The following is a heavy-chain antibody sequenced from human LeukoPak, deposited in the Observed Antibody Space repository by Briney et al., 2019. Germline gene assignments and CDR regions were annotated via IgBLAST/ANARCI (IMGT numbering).Heavy chain of an antibody. CDR1: GGTFISYA. V-gene: IGHV1-69*13. D-gene: IGHD5-18*01. CDR2: IIPIFGTA. CDR3: ARGRGYSYGNFDY. Sequence: ASVKVSCKASGGTFISYASSWVRQAPGQGLEWMGGIIPIFGTANYAQKFQGRVTITADESTSTAYMELSSLRSEDTAVYYCARGRGYSYGNFDYWGQGTLVTVSS. J-gene: IGHJ4*02.